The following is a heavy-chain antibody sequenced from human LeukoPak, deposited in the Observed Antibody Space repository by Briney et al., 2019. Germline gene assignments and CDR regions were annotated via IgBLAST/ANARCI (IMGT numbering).Heavy chain of an antibody. Sequence: GGSLRLSCVVSGFTVSSSYMTWVRQAPGKGLEWVSIIYYGGSTYYADSVKGRFTISRDNSKNALYLQMNSLRAEGTAVYYCARVRYYDSSGPDAFDIWGQGTMVTVSS. J-gene: IGHJ3*02. D-gene: IGHD3-22*01. V-gene: IGHV3-66*01. CDR2: IYYGGST. CDR1: GFTVSSSY. CDR3: ARVRYYDSSGPDAFDI.